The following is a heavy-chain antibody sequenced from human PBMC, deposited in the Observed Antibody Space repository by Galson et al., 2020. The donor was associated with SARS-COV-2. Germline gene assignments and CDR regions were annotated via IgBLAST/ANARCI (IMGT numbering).Heavy chain of an antibody. CDR2: IKQDGSEK. J-gene: IGHJ6*02. CDR3: ARDTGAAYYVFWSFRYGMYV. CDR1: GFTFSSYW. D-gene: IGHD3-3*01. Sequence: GGSLRLSCAASGFTFSSYWMSWVRQAPGKGLEWVANIKQDGSEKYYVDSVKGRFTISRDNAKNSLYLQMNSLRAEDTAVYYCARDTGAAYYVFWSFRYGMYVWGQGTTVTVSS. V-gene: IGHV3-7*03.